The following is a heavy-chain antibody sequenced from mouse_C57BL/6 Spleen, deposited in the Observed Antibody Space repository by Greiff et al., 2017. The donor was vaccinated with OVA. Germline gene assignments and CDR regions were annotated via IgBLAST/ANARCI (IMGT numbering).Heavy chain of an antibody. CDR3: TRDRVWVDY. D-gene: IGHD2-14*01. Sequence: EVKLQESGAGLVKPGGSLKLSCAASGFTFSSYAMSWVRQTPEKRLEWVAYISSGGDYIYYADTVKGRFTISRDNASNTLYLQMSSLKSEDTAMYYCTRDRVWVDYWGQGTSLTVSS. CDR1: GFTFSSYA. V-gene: IGHV5-9-1*02. J-gene: IGHJ2*02. CDR2: ISSGGDYI.